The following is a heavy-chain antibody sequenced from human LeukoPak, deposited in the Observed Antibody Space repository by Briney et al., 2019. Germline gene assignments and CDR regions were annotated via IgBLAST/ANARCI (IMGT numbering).Heavy chain of an antibody. J-gene: IGHJ4*02. CDR3: ARGAAGTASSAVSDY. CDR1: GGSISGYY. CDR2: IYYSGSA. V-gene: IGHV4-59*01. Sequence: PSETLSLTCSVSGGSISGYYWSWIRQPPGEGLEWIGYIYYSGSANYNPSLKSRVTISVDTSKNQFSLKLSSVTAADTAVYYCARGAAGTASSAVSDYWGQGTLVTVSS. D-gene: IGHD1-1*01.